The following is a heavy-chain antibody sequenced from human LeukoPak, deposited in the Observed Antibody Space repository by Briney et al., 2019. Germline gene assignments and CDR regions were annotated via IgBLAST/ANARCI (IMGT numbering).Heavy chain of an antibody. CDR2: IFHSGST. Sequence: QPSESLSLTCAVSGASISSGPWWSWVRQPPGKGLEWIGEIFHSGSTNYNPSLKSRVTISVDKSKNQFSLKLTSVTAADTAVYYCASPSGASTWWGQGTLVTVSS. D-gene: IGHD2-15*01. V-gene: IGHV4-4*02. J-gene: IGHJ4*02. CDR3: ASPSGASTW. CDR1: GASISSGPW.